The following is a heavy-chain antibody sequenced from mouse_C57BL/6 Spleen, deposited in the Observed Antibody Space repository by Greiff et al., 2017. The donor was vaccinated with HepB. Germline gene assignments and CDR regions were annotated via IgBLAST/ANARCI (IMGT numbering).Heavy chain of an antibody. V-gene: IGHV5-6*01. D-gene: IGHD2-4*01. CDR2: ISSGGSYT. J-gene: IGHJ3*01. CDR3: ARPFYYDYDERAWFAY. CDR1: GFTFSSYG. Sequence: EVQVVESGGDLVKPGGSLKLSCAASGFTFSSYGMSWVRQTPDKRLEWVATISSGGSYTYYPDSVKGRFTISRDNAKNTLYLQMSSLKSEDTAMYYCARPFYYDYDERAWFAYWGQGTLVTVSA.